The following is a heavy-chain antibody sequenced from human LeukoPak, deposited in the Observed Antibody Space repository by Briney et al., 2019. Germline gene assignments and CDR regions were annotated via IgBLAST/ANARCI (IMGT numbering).Heavy chain of an antibody. V-gene: IGHV3-7*01. CDR3: ARFGYVAAVDL. J-gene: IGHJ4*02. D-gene: IGHD2-15*01. Sequence: GGSLRLSCAASGFSFSAYWMTWVRQAPGTGLEWVANINPAGTETYYVDPVKGRFTISRDNAKNLLYLQMNSLRTEDTAVYYCARFGYVAAVDLWGQGTLVTVSS. CDR2: INPAGTET. CDR1: GFSFSAYW.